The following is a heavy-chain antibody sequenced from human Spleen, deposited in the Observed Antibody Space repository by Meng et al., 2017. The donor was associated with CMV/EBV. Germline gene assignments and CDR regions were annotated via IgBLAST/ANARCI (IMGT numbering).Heavy chain of an antibody. CDR3: ARMGEMATIGVDY. V-gene: IGHV3-21*01. CDR2: ISSSSSYI. D-gene: IGHD5-24*01. CDR1: GFTFSSYA. J-gene: IGHJ4*02. Sequence: GGSLRLSCAASGFTFSSYAMSWVRQAPGKGLEWVSSISSSSSYIYYADSVKGRFTISRDNAKNSLYLQMNSLRAEDTAVYYCARMGEMATIGVDYWGQGTLVTVSS.